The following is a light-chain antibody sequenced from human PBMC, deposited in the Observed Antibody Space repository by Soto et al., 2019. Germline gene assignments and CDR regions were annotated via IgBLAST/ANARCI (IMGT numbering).Light chain of an antibody. CDR3: QQLNSC. V-gene: IGKV1-9*01. CDR2: AAS. Sequence: DIQLTQSPSFLSASVGDRVTITCRASQGISRYLAWYQQKPGKAPKLLIYAASTLQSGVPSRFSGSGSGTAFTLTISSLQPEDSATYYCQQLNSCFGPGTKVDIK. CDR1: QGISRY. J-gene: IGKJ3*01.